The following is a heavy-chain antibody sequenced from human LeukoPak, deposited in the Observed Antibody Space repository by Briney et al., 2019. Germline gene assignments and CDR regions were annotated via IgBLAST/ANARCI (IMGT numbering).Heavy chain of an antibody. CDR1: GYTFTGYY. V-gene: IGHV1-2*02. CDR3: ARDRARVHHVLRFLDSSHMDV. D-gene: IGHD3-3*01. CDR2: INPNSGGT. J-gene: IGHJ6*03. Sequence: GASVKVSCKASGYTFTGYYMHWVRQAPGQGLEWMGWINPNSGGTNYAQKFQGRVTMTRDTSISTAYMELSRLRSDDTAVYYCARDRARVHHVLRFLDSSHMDVWGKGTTVTVSS.